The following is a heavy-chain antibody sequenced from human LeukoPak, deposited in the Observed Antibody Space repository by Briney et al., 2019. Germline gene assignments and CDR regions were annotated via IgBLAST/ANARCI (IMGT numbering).Heavy chain of an antibody. V-gene: IGHV3-20*01. CDR3: TRVARYGDLYYFDY. Sequence: PGGSLRLSCAASGFTFDDYGMSWVRQAPGKGLEWVSGINWNGGSTGYADSVKGRFTISRDNAKNSLYLQMNSLRAEDTALYHCTRVARYGDLYYFDYWGQGTLVTVSS. D-gene: IGHD4-17*01. CDR1: GFTFDDYG. CDR2: INWNGGST. J-gene: IGHJ4*02.